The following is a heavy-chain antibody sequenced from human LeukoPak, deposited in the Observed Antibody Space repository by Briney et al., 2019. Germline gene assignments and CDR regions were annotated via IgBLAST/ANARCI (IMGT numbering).Heavy chain of an antibody. CDR2: IIPIFGTA. J-gene: IGHJ4*02. V-gene: IGHV1-69*05. CDR1: GGTFSSYA. CDR3: ARGRSRYCSSTSCYHLGY. Sequence: ASVKVSCKASGGTFSSYAISWVRQAPGQGLEWMGGIIPIFGTANYAQKFQGRVTITTDESTSTAYMELSSLRSEDTAVYYCARGRSRYCSSTSCYHLGYWGQGTLVTVSS. D-gene: IGHD2-2*01.